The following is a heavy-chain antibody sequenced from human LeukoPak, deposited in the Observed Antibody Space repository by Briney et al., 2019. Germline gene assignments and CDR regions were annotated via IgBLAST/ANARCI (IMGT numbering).Heavy chain of an antibody. J-gene: IGHJ4*02. V-gene: IGHV3-33*01. D-gene: IGHD3-22*01. CDR3: ARARGVSTGYRPIDY. CDR2: IWYDGSNK. CDR1: GFTFSTSG. Sequence: GGSLRLSCAASGFTFSTSGMHWVRQAPGKGLEWVAVIWYDGSNKHYAESVKGRFSISRDNSKSALYLQMNSLRAEDTAVYYCARARGVSTGYRPIDYWGQGTLVTVSS.